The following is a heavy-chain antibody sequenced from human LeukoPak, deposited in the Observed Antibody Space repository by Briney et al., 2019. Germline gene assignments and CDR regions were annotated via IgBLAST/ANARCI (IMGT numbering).Heavy chain of an antibody. V-gene: IGHV4-39*01. J-gene: IGHJ3*01. Sequence: SETLSLTCTVSGGSISSYYWGWIRQPPGKGVEWIGSIYYSGSAYYNPSLKSRVTVSVDTSKNQFSLKVSSVTAADTAVYYCARQVVDTAMVDDAFDVWGQGTMVTVSS. CDR1: GGSISSYY. CDR3: ARQVVDTAMVDDAFDV. CDR2: IYYSGSA. D-gene: IGHD5-18*01.